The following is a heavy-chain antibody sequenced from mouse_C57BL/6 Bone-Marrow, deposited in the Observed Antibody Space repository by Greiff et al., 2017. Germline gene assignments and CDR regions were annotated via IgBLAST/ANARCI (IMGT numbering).Heavy chain of an antibody. Sequence: VQLQQSGPGLVKPSQSLSLTCSVTGYSITSGYYWNWIRQFPGNKLEWMGYISYDGSNNYNPSLKNRISITRDTSKNQFFLKLNSVTTEDTATYYCARDNYGSSYGNYAMDYWGQGTSVTVSS. CDR2: ISYDGSN. V-gene: IGHV3-6*01. J-gene: IGHJ4*01. CDR1: GYSITSGYY. D-gene: IGHD1-1*01. CDR3: ARDNYGSSYGNYAMDY.